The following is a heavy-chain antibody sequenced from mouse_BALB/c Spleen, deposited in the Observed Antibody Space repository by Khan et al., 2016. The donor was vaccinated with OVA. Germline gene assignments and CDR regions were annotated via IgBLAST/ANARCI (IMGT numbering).Heavy chain of an antibody. D-gene: IGHD6-1*01. CDR2: INTYTGET. Sequence: QIQLVQSGPELKKPGETVKISCKASEYTFTNYGMNWVKQAPGKGLKWMGWINTYTGETTYADDFKGRFAFSLETSANNAYLQINNHKNEDTATYFCARSASYWFCDVWRAGTTVTVSS. CDR3: ARSASYWFCDV. CDR1: EYTFTNYG. J-gene: IGHJ1*01. V-gene: IGHV9-3-1*01.